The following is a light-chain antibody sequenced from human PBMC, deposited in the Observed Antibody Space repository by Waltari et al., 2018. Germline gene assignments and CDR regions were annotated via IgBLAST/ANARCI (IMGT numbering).Light chain of an antibody. Sequence: IPIPQSPSSLSASVGDRVTLACQASQDIGKFLNWYHHKPWKAPNLLIYDASNLETGVPSRFSGGGSGTDFTFTINSLQPEDIATYYCQQYDNLPYTFGQGTKLEIK. CDR1: QDIGKF. V-gene: IGKV1-33*01. CDR2: DAS. J-gene: IGKJ2*01. CDR3: QQYDNLPYT.